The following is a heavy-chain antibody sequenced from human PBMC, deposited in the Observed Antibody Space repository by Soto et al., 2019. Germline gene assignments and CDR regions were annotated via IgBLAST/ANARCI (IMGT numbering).Heavy chain of an antibody. J-gene: IGHJ4*02. CDR3: AREKVGTTFFDN. CDR2: IYPSVSS. V-gene: IGHV4-38-2*02. Sequence: SDTLSLTCNVSGFAISRGYYWSGVRQPPGKGLEWIGSIYPSVSSYHNPSLESRLTLSIDTSKNQFTLKLASVTAADTALDYCAREKVGTTFFDNWGQGXQVTVSS. D-gene: IGHD1-1*01. CDR1: GFAISRGYY.